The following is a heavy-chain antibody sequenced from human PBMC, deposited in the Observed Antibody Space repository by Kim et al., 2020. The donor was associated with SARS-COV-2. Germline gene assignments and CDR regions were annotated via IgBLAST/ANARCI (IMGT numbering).Heavy chain of an antibody. D-gene: IGHD4-17*01. V-gene: IGHV4-39*07. CDR2: IYYSGST. CDR3: ARGPDDYGDYVLVYYYYYGMDV. Sequence: SETLSLTCTVSGGSISSSSYYWGWIRQPPGKGLEWIGSIYYSGSTYYNPSLKSRVTISVDTSKNQFSLKLSSVTAADTAVYYCARGPDDYGDYVLVYYYYYGMDVWGQGTTVTVSS. CDR1: GGSISSSSYY. J-gene: IGHJ6*02.